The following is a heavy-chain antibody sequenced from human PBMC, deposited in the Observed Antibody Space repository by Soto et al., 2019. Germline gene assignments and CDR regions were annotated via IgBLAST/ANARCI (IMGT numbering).Heavy chain of an antibody. CDR3: ARDRNWKGYSGMDV. CDR1: GGSISSYY. V-gene: IGHV4-59*01. J-gene: IGHJ6*02. D-gene: IGHD1-1*01. CDR2: IYYSGST. Sequence: QVQLQESGPGLVKPSETLSLTCTVSGGSISSYYWSWIRQPPGKGLEWIGYIYYSGSTNYNPSLKSRVPISDDTSKNQVSLKLSSVTAADAAVYYWARDRNWKGYSGMDVWGQGTTVTVSS.